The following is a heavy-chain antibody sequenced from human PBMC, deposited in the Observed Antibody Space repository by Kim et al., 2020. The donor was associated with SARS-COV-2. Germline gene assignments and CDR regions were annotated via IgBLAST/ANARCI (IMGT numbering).Heavy chain of an antibody. D-gene: IGHD1-26*01. CDR2: ISYDGSNK. Sequence: GGSLRLSCAASGFTFSSYGMHWVRQAPGKGLEWVAVISYDGSNKYYADSVKGRFTISRDNSKNTLYLQMNSLRAEDTAVYYCAKDLSGSYLQDYWGQGTLVTVSS. CDR1: GFTFSSYG. J-gene: IGHJ4*02. CDR3: AKDLSGSYLQDY. V-gene: IGHV3-30*18.